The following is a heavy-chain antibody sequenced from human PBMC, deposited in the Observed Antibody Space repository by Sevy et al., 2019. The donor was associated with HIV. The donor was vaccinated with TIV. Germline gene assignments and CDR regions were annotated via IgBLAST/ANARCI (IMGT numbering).Heavy chain of an antibody. J-gene: IGHJ4*02. Sequence: GGSLRLSCAASGFTFSSYAMHWVRQAPGKGLEWVAVISYDGSNKYYADSVKGRFTISRDKSKNTLYLQMNSLRAEDTAVYYCARDFAAAGTYCFDYWGQGTLVTVSS. D-gene: IGHD6-13*01. CDR3: ARDFAAAGTYCFDY. V-gene: IGHV3-30-3*01. CDR1: GFTFSSYA. CDR2: ISYDGSNK.